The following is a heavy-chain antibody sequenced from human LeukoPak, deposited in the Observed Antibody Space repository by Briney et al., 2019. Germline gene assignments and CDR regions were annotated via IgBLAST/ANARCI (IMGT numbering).Heavy chain of an antibody. CDR1: GYTFTSYG. J-gene: IGHJ6*02. D-gene: IGHD6-13*01. CDR2: ISAYNGNT. Sequence: GASVKVSCKASGYTFTSYGISWVRQAPGQGLEWMGWISAYNGNTNYAQKLQGRVTMTTDTSTSTAYMELRSLRSDDTAVYYCARDRGSSSWSYYYYYYGMDVWGQGTTVTVSS. V-gene: IGHV1-18*01. CDR3: ARDRGSSSWSYYYYYYGMDV.